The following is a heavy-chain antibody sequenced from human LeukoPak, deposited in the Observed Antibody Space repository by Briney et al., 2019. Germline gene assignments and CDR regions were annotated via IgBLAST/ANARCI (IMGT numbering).Heavy chain of an antibody. CDR3: ARDTAAALDH. Sequence: QPGGSLRLSCAASGFTFSDHYMDWVRQAPGKGLEWIARTKNKADSYITQYAASVKGRFISSRDDSKNSLWLQMNSLKTEDTAVYYCARDTAAALDHWGQGILATVSS. V-gene: IGHV3-72*01. D-gene: IGHD6-13*01. CDR1: GFTFSDHY. J-gene: IGHJ4*02. CDR2: TKNKADSYIT.